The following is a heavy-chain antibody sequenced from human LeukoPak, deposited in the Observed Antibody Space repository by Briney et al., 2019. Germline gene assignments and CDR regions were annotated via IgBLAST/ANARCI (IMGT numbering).Heavy chain of an antibody. CDR1: GYTFTSYA. J-gene: IGHJ3*02. V-gene: IGHV1-3*01. CDR3: AAASVVVVHDAFDI. Sequence: ASVKVSCKASGYTFTSYAMHWVRQAPGQRLEWMGWINAGNGNTKYSQKFQGRVTITRDTSASTAYMELSSLRSEDTAVYYCAAASVVVVHDAFDIWGQGTMVTVSS. CDR2: INAGNGNT. D-gene: IGHD3-22*01.